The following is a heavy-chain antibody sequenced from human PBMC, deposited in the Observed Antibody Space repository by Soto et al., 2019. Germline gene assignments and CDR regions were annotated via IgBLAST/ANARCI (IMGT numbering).Heavy chain of an antibody. CDR2: ISSSSSTI. V-gene: IGHV3-48*02. CDR1: GLTFSSYS. D-gene: IGHD6-19*01. Sequence: PGGSLRLSCAASGLTFSSYSMNWVRQAPGKGLEWVSYISSSSSTIYYADSVKGRFTISRDNAKNSLYLQMNSLRDEDTAVYYCARVASYSSGWNAFGAFDIWGQGTMVTVSS. CDR3: ARVASYSSGWNAFGAFDI. J-gene: IGHJ3*02.